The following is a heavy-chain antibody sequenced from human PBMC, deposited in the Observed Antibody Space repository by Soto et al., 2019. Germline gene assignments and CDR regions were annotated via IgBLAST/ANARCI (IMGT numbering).Heavy chain of an antibody. CDR3: AKASYYYDSSGPRAPFDY. Sequence: PGGSLRLSCAASGFTFSSYAMSWVRQAPGKGLEWVSAISGSGGSTYYADSVKGRFTISRDNSKNTLYLQMNSLRAEDTAVYYCAKASYYYDSSGPRAPFDYWGQGTLVTVSS. J-gene: IGHJ4*02. CDR1: GFTFSSYA. V-gene: IGHV3-23*01. D-gene: IGHD3-22*01. CDR2: ISGSGGST.